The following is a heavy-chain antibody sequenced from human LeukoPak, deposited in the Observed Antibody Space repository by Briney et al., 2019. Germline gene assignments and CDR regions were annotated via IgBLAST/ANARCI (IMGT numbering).Heavy chain of an antibody. Sequence: SGTLSLTCAVSGGSISSGSYYWSWIRQPAWKGLEWIGRIYTSGSTNYNPSLKSRVTISVDTSKNQFSLKLSSVTAADTAVYYCAREGAMVRGVTNSYYYYYMDVWGKGTTVTISS. J-gene: IGHJ6*03. CDR1: GGSISSGSYY. CDR2: IYTSGST. D-gene: IGHD3-10*01. V-gene: IGHV4-61*02. CDR3: AREGAMVRGVTNSYYYYYMDV.